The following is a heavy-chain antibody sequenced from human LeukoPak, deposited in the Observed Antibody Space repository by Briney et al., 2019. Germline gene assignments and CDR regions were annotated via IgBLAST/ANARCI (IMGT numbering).Heavy chain of an antibody. V-gene: IGHV1-18*01. D-gene: IGHD3-22*01. CDR2: ISAYNGNT. Sequence: ASVKVSCKASGYTFTSYGISWVRQAPGQGLEWMGWISAYNGNTNYAQKLQGRVTMTTDTSTSTAYMELRSLRSDDTAVYYCARAPRDYYDSSGYYVDYWGQGTLVTVSS. CDR1: GYTFTSYG. CDR3: ARAPRDYYDSSGYYVDY. J-gene: IGHJ4*02.